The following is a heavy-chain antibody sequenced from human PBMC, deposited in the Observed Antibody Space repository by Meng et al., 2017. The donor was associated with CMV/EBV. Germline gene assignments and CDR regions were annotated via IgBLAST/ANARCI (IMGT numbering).Heavy chain of an antibody. CDR1: GGSFSGYY. CDR3: ARGRQWLVRGWFDP. V-gene: IGHV4-34*01. J-gene: IGHJ5*02. Sequence: VQLQQWGAGLLKPSETLSLTFAVYGGSFSGYYWSWIRQPPGKGLEWIGEINHSGSTNYNPSLKSRVTISVDTSKNQFSLKLSSVTAADTAVYYCARGRQWLVRGWFDPWGQGTLVTVSS. D-gene: IGHD6-19*01. CDR2: INHSGST.